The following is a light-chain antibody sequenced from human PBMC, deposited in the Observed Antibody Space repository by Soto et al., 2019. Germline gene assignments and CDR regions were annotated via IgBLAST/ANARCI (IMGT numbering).Light chain of an antibody. CDR2: GAA. CDR1: QGISNY. V-gene: IGKV1-27*01. CDR3: QKSDSSPLT. Sequence: DILMTQSPSSLSASVGDRVTITCRASQGISNYLAWYQQKPGQVPKLLIYGAANLQSGVPSRFSGSGSGTDFTLTVSSLQPEDVASYYCQKSDSSPLTFGGGTKVEIK. J-gene: IGKJ4*01.